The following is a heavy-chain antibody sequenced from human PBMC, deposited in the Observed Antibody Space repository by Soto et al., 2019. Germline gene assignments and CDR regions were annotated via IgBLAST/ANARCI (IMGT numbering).Heavy chain of an antibody. CDR3: ARGEEQLVGLDY. Sequence: SETLSLTCAVYGGSFSGYYWSWIRQPPGKGLEWIGEINHSGSTNYNPSLKSRVTISVDTSKNQFPLKLSSVTAADTAVYYCARGEEQLVGLDYWGQGTLVTVSS. V-gene: IGHV4-34*01. J-gene: IGHJ4*02. CDR2: INHSGST. D-gene: IGHD6-6*01. CDR1: GGSFSGYY.